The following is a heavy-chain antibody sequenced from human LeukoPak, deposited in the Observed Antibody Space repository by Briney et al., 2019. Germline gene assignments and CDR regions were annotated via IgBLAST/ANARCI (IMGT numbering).Heavy chain of an antibody. CDR1: GFTFSSYA. V-gene: IGHV3-15*01. J-gene: IGHJ6*02. CDR3: TRESYGDYVHYYGMDV. Sequence: GGSLRLSCAASGFTFSSYAMSWVRQAPGRGLEWVGRIKSKTDGGTTEYGAPVKGRFIISRDDSKNTLYLQMNSLKTEDTAVYYCTRESYGDYVHYYGMDVWGQGTTVTVSS. CDR2: IKSKTDGGTT. D-gene: IGHD4-17*01.